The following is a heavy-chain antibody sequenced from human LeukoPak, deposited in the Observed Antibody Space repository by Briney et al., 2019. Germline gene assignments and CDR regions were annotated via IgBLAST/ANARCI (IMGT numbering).Heavy chain of an antibody. CDR2: VYPDGRT. Sequence: GGSLRLSCAVSRFTLTDNYMSWVRQAPGKGLQWVSVVYPDGRTYYSDSVLGRFTISRDNPRNTLLLQLNSLRADDTAVYYCARTSPIDGDYDYWGQGTLVTVSS. J-gene: IGHJ4*02. CDR1: RFTLTDNY. CDR3: ARTSPIDGDYDY. V-gene: IGHV3-53*01. D-gene: IGHD4-17*01.